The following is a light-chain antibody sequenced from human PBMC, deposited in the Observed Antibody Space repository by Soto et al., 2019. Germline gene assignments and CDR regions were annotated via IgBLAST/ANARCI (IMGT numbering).Light chain of an antibody. CDR2: EVI. V-gene: IGLV2-14*01. J-gene: IGLJ3*02. CDR1: SSDVGGYNH. CDR3: SSYTSISTVV. Sequence: QSALTQPASVSGSPGQSITISCTGTSSDVGGYNHVSWYQQHPGKAPRLLIYEVINRPSGVSNRFSGSKSGNTASLTISGLQAEDEADYYCSSYTSISTVVFGGGTKLTVL.